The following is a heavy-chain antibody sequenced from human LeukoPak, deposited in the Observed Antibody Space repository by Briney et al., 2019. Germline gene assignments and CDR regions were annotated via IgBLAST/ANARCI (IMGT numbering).Heavy chain of an antibody. Sequence: GASVKVSCKASGYTFTSYDINWVRQATGQGLEWMGWMNPNSGNTGYTQKFQGRVTMTRNTSISTAYMELSSLRSEDTAVYYCARAGYCSSTSCSWFDPGARERWSPSPQ. CDR3: ARAGYCSSTSCSWFDP. CDR2: MNPNSGNT. D-gene: IGHD2-2*01. CDR1: GYTFTSYD. V-gene: IGHV1-8*01. J-gene: IGHJ5*02.